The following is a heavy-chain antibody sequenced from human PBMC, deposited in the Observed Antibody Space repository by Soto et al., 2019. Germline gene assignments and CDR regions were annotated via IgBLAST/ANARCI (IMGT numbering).Heavy chain of an antibody. J-gene: IGHJ6*02. Sequence: ETLSLTCTVSGGSISSYYWSWIRQPPGKGLEWIGYIYYSGSTNYNPSLKSRVTISVDTFKNQFSLKLSSVTAADTALYYCARDREYYYDSSGYRHYYVMDVWGQGTTVTVSS. D-gene: IGHD3-22*01. CDR3: ARDREYYYDSSGYRHYYVMDV. CDR2: IYYSGST. CDR1: GGSISSYY. V-gene: IGHV4-59*01.